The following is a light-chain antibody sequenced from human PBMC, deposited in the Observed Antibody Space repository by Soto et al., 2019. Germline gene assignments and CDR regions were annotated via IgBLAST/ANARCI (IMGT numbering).Light chain of an antibody. CDR3: QQRSNWPF. V-gene: IGKV3-11*01. J-gene: IGKJ5*01. Sequence: EILFTQSPATLSLSPGERATLSCRASQSVSSYLAWYQQKPGQAPRLLIYDASNRATGIPARLSGSGSGTDFTLTISSLEPEDFAVYYCQQRSNWPFFGQGTRLEIK. CDR2: DAS. CDR1: QSVSSY.